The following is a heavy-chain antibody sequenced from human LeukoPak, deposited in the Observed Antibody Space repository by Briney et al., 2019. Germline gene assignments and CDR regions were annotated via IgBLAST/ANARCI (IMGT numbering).Heavy chain of an antibody. CDR3: ARDNVLLWFGESYNWFDP. CDR2: INSDGSST. V-gene: IGHV3-74*01. CDR1: GFTFSSYW. Sequence: GGSLRLSCAASGFTFSSYWMHWVRQAPGKGLVWVSRINSDGSSTSYADSVKGRSTISRDNAKNTLYLQMNSLRAEDTAVYYCARDNVLLWFGESYNWFDPWGQGTLVTVSS. D-gene: IGHD3-10*01. J-gene: IGHJ5*02.